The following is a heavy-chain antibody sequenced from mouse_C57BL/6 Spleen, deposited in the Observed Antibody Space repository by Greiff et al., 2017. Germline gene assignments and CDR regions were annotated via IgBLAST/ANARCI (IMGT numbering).Heavy chain of an antibody. CDR3: ARSGITTVVARDFDD. D-gene: IGHD1-1*01. Sequence: QVQLKQSGPELVKPGASVKISCKASGYAFSSSWMNWVKQRPGKGLEWIGRIYPGDGDTNYNGKFKGKATLTADKSSSTAYMQLSSLTSEDSAVYVCARSGITTVVARDFDDWGQGTTLTVSS. V-gene: IGHV1-82*01. CDR1: GYAFSSSW. J-gene: IGHJ2*01. CDR2: IYPGDGDT.